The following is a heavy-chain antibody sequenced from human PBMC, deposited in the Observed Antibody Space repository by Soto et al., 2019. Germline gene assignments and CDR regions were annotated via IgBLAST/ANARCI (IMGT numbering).Heavy chain of an antibody. CDR1: GYTFTNFG. Sequence: ASVKVSCKASGYTFTNFGISWVRQAPGQGLEWMGWINPHKGKTNYPEKLQGRVTMTTDTSTSTAYMELRSLRSDDTAVYYCARVENQLPSTWGQGTLVTVSS. J-gene: IGHJ5*02. CDR3: ARVENQLPST. CDR2: INPHKGKT. V-gene: IGHV1-18*01. D-gene: IGHD1-1*01.